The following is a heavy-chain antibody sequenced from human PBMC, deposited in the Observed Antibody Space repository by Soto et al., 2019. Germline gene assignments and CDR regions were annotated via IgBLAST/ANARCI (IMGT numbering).Heavy chain of an antibody. CDR2: INPSGGST. CDR1: GYTFTSYY. D-gene: IGHD3-22*01. Sequence: QVQLVQSGAEVKKPGASVKVSCKASGYTFTSYYMHWVRQAPGQGREWMGIINPSGGSTSYAQKFQGRVTMTRDTSTSTVYMELRGLRSEDTAVYYCARAGYDSSGDYYFDYWGQGTLVTVSS. J-gene: IGHJ4*02. V-gene: IGHV1-46*01. CDR3: ARAGYDSSGDYYFDY.